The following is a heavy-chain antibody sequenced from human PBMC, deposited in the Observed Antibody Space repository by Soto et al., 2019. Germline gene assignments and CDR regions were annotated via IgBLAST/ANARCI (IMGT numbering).Heavy chain of an antibody. CDR2: ISDNAGNT. CDR1: GFSFSSYG. CDR3: AKPGYSISWYRNFDY. J-gene: IGHJ4*02. V-gene: IGHV3-23*01. Sequence: EVQLLESGGGLVQPGGSLRLSCAASGFSFSSYGMSWVRQAPGKGLEWVSGISDNAGNTYYADSVRGRFTISRDNSKNTQYLQMNSLRAEDSALYFGAKPGYSISWYRNFDYWGQGTLVIVSS. D-gene: IGHD6-13*01.